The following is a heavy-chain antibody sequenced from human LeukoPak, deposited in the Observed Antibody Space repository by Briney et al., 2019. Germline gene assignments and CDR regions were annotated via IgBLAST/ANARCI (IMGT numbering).Heavy chain of an antibody. CDR3: AKGDSGDYAFDY. CDR1: GFTFSNYV. CDR2: ISSNGGNT. J-gene: IGHJ4*02. D-gene: IGHD4-17*01. V-gene: IGHV3-64*04. Sequence: GGSLRLSCSASGFTFSNYVMHWVRQAPGKGLEYVSAISSNGGNTYYADSVKGRFTISRDNSKKTMSLQMNSLRAEDTAVYYCAKGDSGDYAFDYWGRGILVTVSS.